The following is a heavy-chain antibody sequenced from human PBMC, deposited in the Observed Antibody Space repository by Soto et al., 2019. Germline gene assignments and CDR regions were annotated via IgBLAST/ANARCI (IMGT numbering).Heavy chain of an antibody. J-gene: IGHJ4*02. CDR2: ISGSGDTI. CDR1: GFIFSDYY. Sequence: QVQLVQSGGGLVRPGGALRLSCEASGFIFSDYYMAWIRQAPGKGLELVSYISGSGDTIYYADSVKGRFTISRDSAKDSLYLQMNTLRDEDTAIYYCARLRQFDFSGQGTVVTVSS. V-gene: IGHV3-11*01. CDR3: ARLRQFDF.